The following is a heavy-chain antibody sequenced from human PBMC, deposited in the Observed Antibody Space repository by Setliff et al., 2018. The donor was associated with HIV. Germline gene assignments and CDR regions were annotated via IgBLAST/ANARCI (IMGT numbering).Heavy chain of an antibody. CDR1: GFTFSSYV. J-gene: IGHJ2*01. D-gene: IGHD3-10*01. V-gene: IGHV3-23*01. CDR3: ARGRGFYGSGSYPDWYFDL. CDR2: ISGRGDST. Sequence: ETLSLSCAASGFTFSSYVMNWVRQAPGKGLEWVSGISGRGDSTYYPDSVKGRFTISRDNSRNSLDLQMGSLTAEDTAIYYCARGRGFYGSGSYPDWYFDLWGRGTLVTVSS.